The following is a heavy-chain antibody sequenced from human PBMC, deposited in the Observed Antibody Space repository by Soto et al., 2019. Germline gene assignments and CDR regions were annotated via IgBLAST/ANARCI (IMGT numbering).Heavy chain of an antibody. V-gene: IGHV3-23*01. CDR3: TRLGGGGIARDRGDV. Sequence: EVQLLESGGGLVQPGGSLRLSCAASGFTFSSYAMSWVRQAPGKGLEWVSAISGSGGSTYYADSVKGRFTISRDNSKNTLYLQMNSLRAEDTTVYYCTRLGGGGIARDRGDVWGQGTTVTVSS. J-gene: IGHJ6*02. D-gene: IGHD3-16*02. CDR1: GFTFSSYA. CDR2: ISGSGGST.